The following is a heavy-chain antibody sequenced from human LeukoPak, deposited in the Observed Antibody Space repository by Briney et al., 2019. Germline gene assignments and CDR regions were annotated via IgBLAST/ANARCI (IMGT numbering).Heavy chain of an antibody. CDR2: IKQDGSEK. CDR1: GFTFNNYW. J-gene: IGHJ4*02. D-gene: IGHD1-26*01. CDR3: ARGERGVGAKWY. Sequence: GSLRLSCAASGFTFNNYWMSWVRQAPGKGLEWVANIKQDGSEKYYVDSVKGRFTISRDNAKNSLYLQMNSLRAEDTAVYYFARGERGVGAKWYGGQEPLVTVPS. V-gene: IGHV3-7*04.